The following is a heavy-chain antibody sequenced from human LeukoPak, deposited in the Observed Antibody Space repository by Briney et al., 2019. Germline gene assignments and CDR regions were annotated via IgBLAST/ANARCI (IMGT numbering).Heavy chain of an antibody. J-gene: IGHJ4*02. Sequence: LAGGSLRLSCAASGFDFSSNWMHWVRHAPGQGLVWVSRIKGDGISTNYADSVKGRFTISRDIAKNTLYLQMNSLRAEDTAVYYCARGGPYYDFWSGYYTLDYWGQGTLVTVSS. CDR1: GFDFSSNW. D-gene: IGHD3-3*01. CDR2: IKGDGIST. V-gene: IGHV3-74*01. CDR3: ARGGPYYDFWSGYYTLDY.